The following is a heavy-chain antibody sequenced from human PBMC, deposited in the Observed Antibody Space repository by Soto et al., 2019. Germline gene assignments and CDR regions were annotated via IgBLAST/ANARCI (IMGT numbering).Heavy chain of an antibody. CDR1: GFTFSSYW. J-gene: IGHJ6*03. Sequence: EVQLVESGGGLVQPGGSLRLSCAASGFTFSSYWMSWVRQAPGKGLEWVANIKQDGSEKYYVDSVKGRFTISRDNAKNTLYLQMNSLMAEDTAVYYCARVRRVPYYYYYDMDVWGKGTTVTVSS. V-gene: IGHV3-7*01. CDR2: IKQDGSEK. CDR3: ARVRRVPYYYYYDMDV.